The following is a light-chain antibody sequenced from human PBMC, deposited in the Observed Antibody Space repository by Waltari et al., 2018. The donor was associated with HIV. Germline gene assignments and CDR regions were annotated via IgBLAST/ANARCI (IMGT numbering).Light chain of an antibody. CDR1: SSDVGAYNY. Sequence: QSALTQPPSASGSPGQSVTISCTGTSSDVGAYNYVSWFQQHPGKAPKLMIYDVTKRPSVVPDRCCGSKSGNTASLTVSGLQAEDEADYYCASHAGSKDVFGGGTRLTVL. V-gene: IGLV2-8*01. CDR2: DVT. CDR3: ASHAGSKDV. J-gene: IGLJ2*01.